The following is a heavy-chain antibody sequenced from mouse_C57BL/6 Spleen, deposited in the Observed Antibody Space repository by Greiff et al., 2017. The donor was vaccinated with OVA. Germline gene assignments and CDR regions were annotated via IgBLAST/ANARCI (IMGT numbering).Heavy chain of an antibody. CDR1: GFTFSDYG. J-gene: IGHJ4*01. Sequence: EVKLVESGGGLVKPGGSLKLSCAASGFTFSDYGMHWVRQAPEKGLEWVAYISSGSSTIYYADTVKGRFTISRDNAKNTLFLQMTSLRSEDTAMYYCARGIDYDDAMDYWGQGTSVTVSS. V-gene: IGHV5-17*01. CDR3: ARGIDYDDAMDY. D-gene: IGHD2-4*01. CDR2: ISSGSSTI.